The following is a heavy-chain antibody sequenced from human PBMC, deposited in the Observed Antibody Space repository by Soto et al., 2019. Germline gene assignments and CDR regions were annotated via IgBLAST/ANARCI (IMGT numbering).Heavy chain of an antibody. D-gene: IGHD6-6*01. J-gene: IGHJ6*02. V-gene: IGHV1-69*01. CDR1: GGTFSSYA. CDR3: ARDGVYIAAGCYGMDV. CDR2: IIPIFGTA. Sequence: QVQLVQSGAEVKKPGSSVKVSCKASGGTFSSYAISWVRQAPGQGLEWMGGIIPIFGTANYAQKFQGRVTITADESTSTDYMELSSLRSEDTAGYYCARDGVYIAAGCYGMDVWGQGTTVTVSS.